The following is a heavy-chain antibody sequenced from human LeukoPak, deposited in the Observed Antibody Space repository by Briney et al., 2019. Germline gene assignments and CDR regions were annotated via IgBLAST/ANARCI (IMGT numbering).Heavy chain of an antibody. CDR1: GGXIXSWTYY. CDR3: AYGSNSAADH. Sequence: XCTXSGGXIXSWTYYWGWIRQPPGKGLEWIGTIYYGGTNYYNPSRKSRFTISVDTSKNQFSLNLNSVTAADTAVYYCAYGSNSAADHWGQGTLVTVSS. CDR2: IYYGGTN. V-gene: IGHV4-39*01. D-gene: IGHD4-23*01. J-gene: IGHJ4*02.